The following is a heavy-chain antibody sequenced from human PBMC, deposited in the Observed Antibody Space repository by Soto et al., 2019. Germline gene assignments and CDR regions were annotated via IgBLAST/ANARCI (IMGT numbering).Heavy chain of an antibody. Sequence: SVKVSCKASGGTFSSYAISWVRQAPGQGLEWMGGIIPIFGTRKYAQKFQGRVTITADESTSTVYMELSSLRSQDTAVYYCARLNSGHKYYLDYWGRGTLVTVSS. CDR1: GGTFSSYA. D-gene: IGHD1-20*01. J-gene: IGHJ4*02. V-gene: IGHV1-69*13. CDR2: IIPIFGTR. CDR3: ARLNSGHKYYLDY.